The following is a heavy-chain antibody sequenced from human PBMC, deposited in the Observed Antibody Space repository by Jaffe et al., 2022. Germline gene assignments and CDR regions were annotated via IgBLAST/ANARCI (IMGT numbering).Heavy chain of an antibody. CDR2: IYYSGST. J-gene: IGHJ5*02. Sequence: QVQLQESGPGLVKPSETLSLTCTVSGGSISSYYWSWIRQPPGKGLEWIGYIYYSGSTNYNPSLKSRVTISVDTSKNQFSLKLSSVTAADTAVYYCAGWFRELGWFDPWGQGTLVTVSS. D-gene: IGHD3-10*01. V-gene: IGHV4-59*01. CDR1: GGSISSYY. CDR3: AGWFRELGWFDP.